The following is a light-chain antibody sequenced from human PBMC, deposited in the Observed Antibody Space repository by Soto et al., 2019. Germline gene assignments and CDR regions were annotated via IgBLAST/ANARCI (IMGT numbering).Light chain of an antibody. CDR1: SSDVGRYNL. CDR3: CSYAGSSTFFYV. CDR2: EVS. J-gene: IGLJ1*01. Sequence: QSVLTQPASVSGSPGQSITISCTGTSSDVGRYNLVSWYQQHPGKAPKLMIYEVSKRPSGVSNRFSASKSGNTASLTISGLQAEDEADYYCCSYAGSSTFFYVFGTGTKVTVL. V-gene: IGLV2-23*02.